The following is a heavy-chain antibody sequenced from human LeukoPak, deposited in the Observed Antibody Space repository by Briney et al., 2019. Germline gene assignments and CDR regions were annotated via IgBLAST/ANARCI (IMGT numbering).Heavy chain of an antibody. D-gene: IGHD3-16*01. CDR3: ARDFDERSDYFEGVRFDY. CDR2: VDFSSTYV. J-gene: IGHJ4*02. V-gene: IGHV3-21*01. CDR1: GLTFSSYS. Sequence: GGSLRLSCVGSGLTFSSYSMNWVRQAPGKGLEWVSSVDFSSTYVYYIDSVKGRFTISRDYSKNTLYLQMSSLKAEDTSVYYCARDFDERSDYFEGVRFDYWGLGTLVTVSS.